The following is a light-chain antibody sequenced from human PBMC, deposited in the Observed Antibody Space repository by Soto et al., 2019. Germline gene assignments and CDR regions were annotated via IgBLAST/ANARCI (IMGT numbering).Light chain of an antibody. V-gene: IGKV3-15*01. Sequence: EIVMTQSPATLSVSPGERATLSCRASQSVSSNLAWYQQKPGQAPRLLIYGAPTRATGIPARFSGSGSGTGFTLTISSLQSEDFAVYYCQQYNNWPPWTFGQGTKVDI. CDR2: GAP. CDR1: QSVSSN. J-gene: IGKJ1*01. CDR3: QQYNNWPPWT.